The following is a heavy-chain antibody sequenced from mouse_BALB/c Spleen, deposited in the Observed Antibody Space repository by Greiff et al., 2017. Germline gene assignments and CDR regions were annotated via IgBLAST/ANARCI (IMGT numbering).Heavy chain of an antibody. CDR1: GYSITSGYY. CDR3: ARDSHYYGSSYVAY. V-gene: IGHV3-6*02. CDR2: ISYDGSN. D-gene: IGHD1-1*01. J-gene: IGHJ3*01. Sequence: EVKLQESGPGLVKPSQSLSLTCSVTGYSITSGYYWNWIRQFPGNKLEWMGYISYDGSNNYNPSLKNRISITRDTSKNQFFLKLNSVTTEDTATYYCARDSHYYGSSYVAYWGQGTLVTVSA.